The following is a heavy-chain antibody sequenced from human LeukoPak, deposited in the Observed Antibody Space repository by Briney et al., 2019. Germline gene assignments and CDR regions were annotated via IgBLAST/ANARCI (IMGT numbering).Heavy chain of an antibody. CDR3: ARDLGNGDFIFNY. Sequence: ASVKVSCKASGYTFTGYFLHWVRQAPGHGLERMGGINPNSGGTRHAQKFQGRVTMTRDTSITTAYMDLTRLISDDEAVYFCARDLGNGDFIFNYWGQGTLLSVSS. CDR2: INPNSGGT. J-gene: IGHJ4*02. V-gene: IGHV1-2*02. D-gene: IGHD2-8*01. CDR1: GYTFTGYF.